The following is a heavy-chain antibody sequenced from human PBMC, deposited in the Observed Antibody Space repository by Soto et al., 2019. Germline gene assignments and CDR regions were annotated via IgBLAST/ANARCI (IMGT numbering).Heavy chain of an antibody. J-gene: IGHJ6*03. D-gene: IGHD3-10*01. CDR3: ARRLSITMVRNNYYMDV. CDR1: GGSISSSSYY. CDR2: IYYSGST. V-gene: IGHV4-39*01. Sequence: QLQLQESGPGLVKPSETLSLTCTVSGGSISSSSYYWGWIRQPPGKGLEWIGSIYYSGSTYYNPSLKSRVTISVDTSKNQFSLKLSSVTAADTAVYYCARRLSITMVRNNYYMDVWGKGTTVTVSS.